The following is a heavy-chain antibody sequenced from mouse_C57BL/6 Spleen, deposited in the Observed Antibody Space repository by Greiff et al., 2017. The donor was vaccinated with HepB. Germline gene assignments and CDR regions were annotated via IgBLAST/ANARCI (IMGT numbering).Heavy chain of an antibody. CDR3: TRGAPYYGSSYGYFDV. CDR2: ISSGGDYI. CDR1: GFTFSSYA. Sequence: EVQVVESGEGLVKPGGSLKLSCAASGFTFSSYAMSWVRQTPEKRLEWVAYISSGGDYIYYADTVKGRFTISRDNARNTLYLQMSSLKSEDTAMYYCTRGAPYYGSSYGYFDVWGTGTTVTVSS. V-gene: IGHV5-9-1*02. J-gene: IGHJ1*03. D-gene: IGHD1-1*01.